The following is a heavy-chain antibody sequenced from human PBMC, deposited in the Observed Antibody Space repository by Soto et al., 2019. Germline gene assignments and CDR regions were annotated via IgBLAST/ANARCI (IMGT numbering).Heavy chain of an antibody. D-gene: IGHD6-19*01. CDR2: ISYDGSNK. Sequence: GGSLRLSCAASGFTFSSYAMHWVRQAPGKGLEWVAVISYDGSNKYYADSVKGRFTISRDNSKNTLYLQMNSLRAEDTAVYCCARVPNGSGWYRGAFDIWGQGTRVTVSS. CDR3: ARVPNGSGWYRGAFDI. V-gene: IGHV3-30*04. J-gene: IGHJ3*02. CDR1: GFTFSSYA.